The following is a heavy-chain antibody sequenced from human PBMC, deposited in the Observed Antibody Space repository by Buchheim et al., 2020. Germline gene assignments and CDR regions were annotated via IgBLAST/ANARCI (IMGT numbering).Heavy chain of an antibody. D-gene: IGHD1-26*01. CDR1: GFTFSSYA. Sequence: QVQLVESGGGVVQPGRSPRLSCAASGFTFSSYAMHWVRQAPGKGLEWVAVISYDGSNKYYADSVKGRFTISRDNSKNTLYLQMNSLRAEDTAVYYCARSLSGSLSYWYFDLWGRGTL. CDR3: ARSLSGSLSYWYFDL. V-gene: IGHV3-30*04. CDR2: ISYDGSNK. J-gene: IGHJ2*01.